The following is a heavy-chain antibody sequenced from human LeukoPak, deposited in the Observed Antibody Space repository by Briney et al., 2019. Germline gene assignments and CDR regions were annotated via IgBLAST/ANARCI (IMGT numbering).Heavy chain of an antibody. J-gene: IGHJ1*01. D-gene: IGHD6-13*01. CDR3: AKASAELVSTEYFQH. Sequence: GGSLRLSCAASGFTFSSYAMHWVRQAPGKGLEWVAVISYDGSDKYYADSVKGRFTISRDKNTLYLQMNSLRAEDTALYYCAKASAELVSTEYFQHWGQGTLVTVSS. CDR1: GFTFSSYA. V-gene: IGHV3-30-3*01. CDR2: ISYDGSDK.